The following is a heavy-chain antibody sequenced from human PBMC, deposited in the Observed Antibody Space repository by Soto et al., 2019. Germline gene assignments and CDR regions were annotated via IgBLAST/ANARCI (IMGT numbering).Heavy chain of an antibody. CDR3: ARAARYSYVSFDY. CDR2: INAGNGNT. D-gene: IGHD5-18*01. Sequence: QVQLVQSGAEVKKPGASVKVSCKASGYTFTSYAMHWVRQAPGQRLEWMGWINAGNGNTKYSQKFQGRVTITRDTSASTADSALSSMSSEATAGYYCARAARYSYVSFDYWGQGTLVTVSS. CDR1: GYTFTSYA. J-gene: IGHJ4*02. V-gene: IGHV1-3*01.